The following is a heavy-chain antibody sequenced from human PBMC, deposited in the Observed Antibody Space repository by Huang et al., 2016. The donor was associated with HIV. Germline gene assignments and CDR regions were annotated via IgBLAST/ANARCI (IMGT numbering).Heavy chain of an antibody. Sequence: QVQLVESGGGVVQPGRSLRLSCAASGFTFSSYGMHWVRQAPGKGLEGVAVISDEAKTKYYADSVKGRFSISRDNSKTTVYLQLNSLRLEDTAVYYCAKGGSAAAVLDFWGQGTLVTVSS. D-gene: IGHD6-13*01. J-gene: IGHJ4*02. CDR3: AKGGSAAAVLDF. CDR2: ISDEAKTK. V-gene: IGHV3-30*18. CDR1: GFTFSSYG.